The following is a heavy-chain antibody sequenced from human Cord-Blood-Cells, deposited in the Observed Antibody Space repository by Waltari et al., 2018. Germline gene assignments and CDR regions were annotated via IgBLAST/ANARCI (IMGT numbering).Heavy chain of an antibody. Sequence: QVQLVESGGGVVQPGRSLRLSCAASGFTFSSYAMHWVRQAPGKGLEGVAVISYDGSNKYYADSVKGRFTISRDNSKNTLYLQMNSLRAEDTAVYYCARDFAGAPDYWAREPWSPSPQ. V-gene: IGHV3-30*04. CDR3: ARDFAGAPDY. J-gene: IGHJ4*02. CDR1: GFTFSSYA. CDR2: ISYDGSNK. D-gene: IGHD7-27*01.